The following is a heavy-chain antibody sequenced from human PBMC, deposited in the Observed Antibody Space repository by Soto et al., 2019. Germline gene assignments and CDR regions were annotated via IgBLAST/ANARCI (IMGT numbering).Heavy chain of an antibody. J-gene: IGHJ4*02. Sequence: ETLSLTCTVSGGSISSGGYYWSWIRQHPGKGLEWVANIKQDGSEKYYVDSVKGRFTISRDNAKNSLYLQMNSLRAEDTAVYYCARVFGIYDGYWVFRPNIVVVPAGFDYWGQGTLVTVSS. D-gene: IGHD2-2*01. CDR3: ARVFGIYDGYWVFRPNIVVVPAGFDY. V-gene: IGHV3-7*01. CDR1: GGSISSGGYY. CDR2: IKQDGSEK.